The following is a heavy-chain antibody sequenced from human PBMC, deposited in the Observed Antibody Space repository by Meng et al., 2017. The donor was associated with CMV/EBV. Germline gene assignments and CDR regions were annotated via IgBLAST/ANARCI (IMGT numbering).Heavy chain of an antibody. Sequence: SVKVSCKASGGTFSSYAIGWVRQAPGQGLEWMGGIIPIFGTANYAQKFQGRVTITTDESTSTAYMELSSLRSEDTAVYYCAREPYSGSYYYYYGMDVWGQGTTVTVSS. J-gene: IGHJ6*02. CDR1: GGTFSSYA. CDR3: AREPYSGSYYYYYGMDV. V-gene: IGHV1-69*05. D-gene: IGHD1-26*01. CDR2: IIPIFGTA.